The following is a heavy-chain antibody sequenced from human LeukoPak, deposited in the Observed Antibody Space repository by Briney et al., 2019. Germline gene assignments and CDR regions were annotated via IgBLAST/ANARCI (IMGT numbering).Heavy chain of an antibody. V-gene: IGHV3-64D*09. D-gene: IGHD2-8*01. CDR2: ININGGRT. CDR3: VKDKWIDH. CDR1: GFTFSSYT. J-gene: IGHJ4*02. Sequence: GGSLRLSCSVSGFTFSSYTMHWVRQAPGKGLEYVPSININGGRTYYADSVKGRFTISRDNSKNTLYLQMSSLRAEDTAVYYCVKDKWIDHWGQGTLVTVSS.